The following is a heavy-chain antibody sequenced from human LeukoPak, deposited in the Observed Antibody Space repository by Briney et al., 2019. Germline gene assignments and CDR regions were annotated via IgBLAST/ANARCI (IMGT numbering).Heavy chain of an antibody. D-gene: IGHD3-10*01. Sequence: RSETLSLTCTVSGYSISSGYYWGWIRQPPGKGLEWIATIFHSGLTHYNPSLEGRVTISVDTSRSQLSLKLRSATAADTAVYYCALHPYGSRSPYSWGRGTLVTVSS. CDR3: ALHPYGSRSPYS. V-gene: IGHV4-38-2*02. J-gene: IGHJ4*02. CDR2: IFHSGLT. CDR1: GYSISSGYY.